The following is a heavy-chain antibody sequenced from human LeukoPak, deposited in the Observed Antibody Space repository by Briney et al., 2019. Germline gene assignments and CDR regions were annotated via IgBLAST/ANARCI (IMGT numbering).Heavy chain of an antibody. D-gene: IGHD6-13*01. CDR3: ARYAAAAGYYCCYCMDV. CDR1: GYTLANYG. V-gene: IGHV1-18*01. CDR2: ISAYNGNT. J-gene: IGHJ6*03. Sequence: ASVKVSCKASGYTLANYGISWVRQAPGQGLEWMGWISAYNGNTNYAQKLQGRVTMTTDPSTSTAYMELRSLRSDDTAVYYCARYAAAAGYYCCYCMDVWCKGTTVTLAS.